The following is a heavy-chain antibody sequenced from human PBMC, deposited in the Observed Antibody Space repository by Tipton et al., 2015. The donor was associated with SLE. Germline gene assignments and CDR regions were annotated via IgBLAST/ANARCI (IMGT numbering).Heavy chain of an antibody. CDR3: ARTEQGTGSYYRLVFEI. CDR2: IYTSGST. J-gene: IGHJ4*02. Sequence: TLSLTCTVSGGSISSGSYYWSWIRQPAGKGLEWIGRIYTSGSTNYNPSLKSRVTISVDTSKNQFSLKLSSVTAADTAVYYCARTEQGTGSYYRLVFEIWGQGTLVTVSS. CDR1: GGSISSGSYY. V-gene: IGHV4-61*02. D-gene: IGHD3-10*01.